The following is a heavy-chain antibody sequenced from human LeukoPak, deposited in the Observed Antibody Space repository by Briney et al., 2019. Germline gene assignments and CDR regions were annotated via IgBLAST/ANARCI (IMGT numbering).Heavy chain of an antibody. J-gene: IGHJ6*03. D-gene: IGHD5-24*01. CDR2: IKQDGSEI. Sequence: GGSLRLSCAASGFTFSNYWMNWVRQAPGKGLEWVANIKQDGSEIYYVDSVKGRFTISRDNAKNSLYLQMNSLRAEDTAVYYCARGRDGHGGYYSYMDVWGIGTTVTVSS. CDR3: ARGRDGHGGYYSYMDV. V-gene: IGHV3-7*01. CDR1: GFTFSNYW.